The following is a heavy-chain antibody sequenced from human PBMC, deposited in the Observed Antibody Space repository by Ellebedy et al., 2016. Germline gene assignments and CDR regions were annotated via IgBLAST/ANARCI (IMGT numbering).Heavy chain of an antibody. CDR3: ARGPDV. J-gene: IGHJ6*04. Sequence: ASVKVSXXASGYTFTGYYMHWVRQAPGQGLEWMGWINPNSGGTNYAQKFQGRVTMTRDTSISTAYMDLISLTFDDTAVYYCARGPDVWGKGTTVTVSS. CDR1: GYTFTGYY. V-gene: IGHV1-2*02. CDR2: INPNSGGT.